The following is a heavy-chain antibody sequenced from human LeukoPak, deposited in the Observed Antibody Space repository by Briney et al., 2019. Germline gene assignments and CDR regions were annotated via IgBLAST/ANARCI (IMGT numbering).Heavy chain of an antibody. CDR3: ARHSRNCSGGYCYLYY. CDR2: IYSGGTT. J-gene: IGHJ4*02. V-gene: IGHV4-39*01. D-gene: IGHD2-15*01. Sequence: SETLSLTCAVSGGSISSDSYYWGWIRQPPGKGLEWIGSIYSGGTTYYNPSLKSRVTISVDTSKNQFSLKLTFVTAADAAAYYCARHSRNCSGGYCYLYYWGQGTLVTVSS. CDR1: GGSISSDSYY.